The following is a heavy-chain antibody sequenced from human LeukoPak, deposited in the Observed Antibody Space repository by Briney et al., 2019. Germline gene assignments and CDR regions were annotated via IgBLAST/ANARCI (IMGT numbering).Heavy chain of an antibody. Sequence: GGSLRLSCAASGFTFSSYAMSWVRQAPGKGLEWVSAISGSGGSTYYADSVKGRFTISRDNSKNTLYLQMNSLRAEDTAVYYCAKGKGIAVAGIGWFDPWGQGTLVTVSS. CDR2: ISGSGGST. CDR3: AKGKGIAVAGIGWFDP. V-gene: IGHV3-23*01. D-gene: IGHD6-19*01. CDR1: GFTFSSYA. J-gene: IGHJ5*02.